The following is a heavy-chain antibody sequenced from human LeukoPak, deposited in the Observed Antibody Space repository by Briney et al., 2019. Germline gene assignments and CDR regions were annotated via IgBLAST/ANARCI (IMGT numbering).Heavy chain of an antibody. V-gene: IGHV1-3*01. CDR3: ARAPALIVVVPALDY. CDR2: INAGNGNT. J-gene: IGHJ4*02. D-gene: IGHD2-2*01. CDR1: GYTFTSHA. Sequence: ASVKVSCKASGYTFTSHAMHWVRQAPGRRLEWMGWINAGNGNTKYSQKFQGRVTITRDTSASTAYMELSSLRSEDTAVYYCARAPALIVVVPALDYWGQGTLVTVSS.